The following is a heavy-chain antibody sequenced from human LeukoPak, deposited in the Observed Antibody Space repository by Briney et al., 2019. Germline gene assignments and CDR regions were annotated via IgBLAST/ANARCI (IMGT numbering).Heavy chain of an antibody. CDR3: ARDDYYDSSGYRGGLFDY. D-gene: IGHD3-22*01. J-gene: IGHJ4*01. Sequence: GGSLRLSCAASGFTFSSYWMSWVRQAPGKGLEWVANIKQDGSEKYYVDSVKGRFTISRDNAKNSLYLQMNSLRAEDTAVYYCARDDYYDSSGYRGGLFDYWGQGTLVTVPS. CDR1: GFTFSSYW. V-gene: IGHV3-7*01. CDR2: IKQDGSEK.